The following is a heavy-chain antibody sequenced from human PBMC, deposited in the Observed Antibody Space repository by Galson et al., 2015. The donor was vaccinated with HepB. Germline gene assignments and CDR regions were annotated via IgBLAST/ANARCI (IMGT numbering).Heavy chain of an antibody. V-gene: IGHV3-23*01. D-gene: IGHD6-6*01. CDR2: ISDSGGGT. Sequence: SLRLSCAASGFTFSRYAMGWVRQAPGKGLEWVSTISDSGGGTYYADSLKGRFTISRDDSKNTLYLQMNSLRAEDTAVYYCAKDLAGTYSSSLGRFDYWGRGTLVTVSS. J-gene: IGHJ4*02. CDR1: GFTFSRYA. CDR3: AKDLAGTYSSSLGRFDY.